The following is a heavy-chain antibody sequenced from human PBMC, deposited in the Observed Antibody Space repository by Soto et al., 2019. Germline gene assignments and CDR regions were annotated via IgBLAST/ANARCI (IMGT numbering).Heavy chain of an antibody. CDR2: ISGYNGNT. Sequence: ASVKVSCKSSGYTFTDYGFSWLRQAPGQGLEWLGWISGYNGNTNYGQNFQGRVTMTADTSTSTVYMELRSLRSDDTAVYYCARGGWHTFFDYWGQGALVTVSS. CDR3: ARGGWHTFFDY. J-gene: IGHJ4*02. V-gene: IGHV1-18*04. CDR1: GYTFTDYG. D-gene: IGHD3-16*01.